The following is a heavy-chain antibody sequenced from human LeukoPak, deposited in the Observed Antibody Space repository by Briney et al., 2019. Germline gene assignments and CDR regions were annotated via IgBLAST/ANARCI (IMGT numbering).Heavy chain of an antibody. J-gene: IGHJ3*02. CDR1: GFSLSTSGVG. D-gene: IGHD2-2*01. CDR3: AHRRRMGCSSTSCYSQGSAFDI. V-gene: IGHV2-5*01. Sequence: SGPTLVKPTQTLTLTCTFSGFSLSTSGVGVGWIRQPPGKALEWLALIYWNDDKRYSPSLKSRLTITKDTSKNQVVLTMTNMDPVDTATYYCAHRRRMGCSSTSCYSQGSAFDIWGQGTMVTVSS. CDR2: IYWNDDK.